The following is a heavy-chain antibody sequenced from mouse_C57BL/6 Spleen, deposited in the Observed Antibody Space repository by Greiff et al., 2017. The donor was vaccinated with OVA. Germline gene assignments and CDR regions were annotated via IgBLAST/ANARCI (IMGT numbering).Heavy chain of an antibody. D-gene: IGHD1-1*01. CDR2: IDPANGNT. Sequence: EVQLQQSVAELVRPGASVKMSCTASGFNFKNTYMHWVKQRPEQGLEWIGRIDPANGNTTYAPKFQGKATITADTSSNTAYLQLSSLTSEDTAIDYCARDYGSSYYFDYWGQGTTLTVSS. V-gene: IGHV14-3*01. CDR1: GFNFKNTY. CDR3: ARDYGSSYYFDY. J-gene: IGHJ2*01.